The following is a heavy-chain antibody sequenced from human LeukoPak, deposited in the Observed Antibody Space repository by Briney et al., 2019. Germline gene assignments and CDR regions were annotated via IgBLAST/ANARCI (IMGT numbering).Heavy chain of an antibody. CDR3: ARGEFICTINTSYASALDS. V-gene: IGHV1-18*01. Sequence: GASVKVSCKASGYTFTSYAISWVRQAPGQGLAWMGWIRAHNGDTNHAQQLQGRVTMTTDTSTRTAYMELRSLRSEDTAVYYCARGEFICTINTSYASALDSWGQGTLVTVSS. CDR1: GYTFTSYA. J-gene: IGHJ4*02. CDR2: IRAHNGDT. D-gene: IGHD1-26*01.